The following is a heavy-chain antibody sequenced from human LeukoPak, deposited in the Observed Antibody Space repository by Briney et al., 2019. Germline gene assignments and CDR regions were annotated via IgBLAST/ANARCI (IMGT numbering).Heavy chain of an antibody. CDR2: IIPIFGTA. J-gene: IGHJ3*02. Sequence: SVKVSCKASGGTFSSYAISWVRQAPGQGLEWMGGIIPIFGTANYAQKFQGRVTITADESTSTAYMELSSLKASDTAMYYCARHHGSGSYYKGDAFDIWGQGTMVTVSS. V-gene: IGHV1-69*13. D-gene: IGHD3-10*01. CDR3: ARHHGSGSYYKGDAFDI. CDR1: GGTFSSYA.